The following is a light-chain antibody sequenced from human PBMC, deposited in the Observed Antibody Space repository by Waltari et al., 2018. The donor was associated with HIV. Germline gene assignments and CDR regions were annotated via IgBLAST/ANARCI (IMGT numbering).Light chain of an antibody. CDR3: QQLKTYPLT. Sequence: DIQLTQSPSFLSASVGERVPITCRASQAIDHFLAWYQETPGKAPKLLIYGASTLQSGVPSRFSGSGSGTEFTLTVNTLQPEDFVTYYCQQLKTYPLTFGGGTRVELK. J-gene: IGKJ4*01. V-gene: IGKV1-9*01. CDR2: GAS. CDR1: QAIDHF.